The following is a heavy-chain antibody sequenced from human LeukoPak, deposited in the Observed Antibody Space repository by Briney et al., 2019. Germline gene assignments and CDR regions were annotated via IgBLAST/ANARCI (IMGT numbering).Heavy chain of an antibody. Sequence: ASVTVSCQGSGYTFTRYGISWVRQAPAQGLEWMGLINAYKGNTNYAQKLQGRVTIPPDTYTNKHYVELRSLRSDDTAVYYCARCPAAAGPDDYYYCMDVWGKGTTVTVSS. CDR3: ARCPAAAGPDDYYYCMDV. J-gene: IGHJ6*03. V-gene: IGHV1-18*01. CDR1: GYTFTRYG. CDR2: INAYKGNT. D-gene: IGHD6-13*01.